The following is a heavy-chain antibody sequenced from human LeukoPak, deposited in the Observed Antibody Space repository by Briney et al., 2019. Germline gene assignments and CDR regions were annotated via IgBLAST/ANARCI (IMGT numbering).Heavy chain of an antibody. D-gene: IGHD6-19*01. CDR3: ARAPSYSSGWYGGKFWFDP. J-gene: IGHJ5*02. V-gene: IGHV4-34*01. Sequence: KPSETLSLTCAVYGGSFSGYYWSWIRQPPGKGLEWIGEINHSGSTNYNPSLKSLVTISVDTSKNQFSLKLSSVTAADTAVYYCARAPSYSSGWYGGKFWFDPWGQGTLVTVSS. CDR1: GGSFSGYY. CDR2: INHSGST.